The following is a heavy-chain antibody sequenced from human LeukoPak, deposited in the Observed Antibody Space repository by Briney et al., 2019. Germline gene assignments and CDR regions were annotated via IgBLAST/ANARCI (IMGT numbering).Heavy chain of an antibody. D-gene: IGHD3-16*02. Sequence: SVKVSCKASGYTFTVYYMHWVRQAAGRGLEGMGLINSKSGGTNYAQKFQGRVTMTRDTSISTAYMELSTLKSDDTAVYYCARVAPLRLGELSFLRFWDYWGQGTLVTVSS. CDR2: INSKSGGT. V-gene: IGHV1-2*02. J-gene: IGHJ4*02. CDR1: GYTFTVYY. CDR3: ARVAPLRLGELSFLRFWDY.